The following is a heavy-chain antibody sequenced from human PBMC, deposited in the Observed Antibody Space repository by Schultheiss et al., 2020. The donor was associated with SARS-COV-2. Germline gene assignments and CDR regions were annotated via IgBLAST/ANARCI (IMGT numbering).Heavy chain of an antibody. CDR2: ISGSGGST. Sequence: GGSLRLSCAASGFTFSSYSMNWVRQAPGKGLEWVSAISGSGGSTYYADSVKGRFTISRDNSKNTLYLQMNSLRAEDTAVYYCARGGYYTGSYYYYGMDVWGQGTTVTVSS. V-gene: IGHV3-23*01. CDR1: GFTFSSYS. CDR3: ARGGYYTGSYYYYGMDV. J-gene: IGHJ6*02. D-gene: IGHD3-22*01.